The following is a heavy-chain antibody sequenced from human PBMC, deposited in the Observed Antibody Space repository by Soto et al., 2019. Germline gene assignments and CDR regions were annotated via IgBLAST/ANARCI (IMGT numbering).Heavy chain of an antibody. J-gene: IGHJ6*02. Sequence: SETLSLTCTVSGGSISSGGYYWSWIRQHPGKGLEWIGYIYYSGSTYYNPSLKSRVTISVDTSKNQFSLKLSSVTAADTAAYYCARDSLPPPPDHYYYGMDVWGQGTTVTVSS. CDR2: IYYSGST. V-gene: IGHV4-31*03. CDR3: ARDSLPPPPDHYYYGMDV. D-gene: IGHD2-15*01. CDR1: GGSISSGGYY.